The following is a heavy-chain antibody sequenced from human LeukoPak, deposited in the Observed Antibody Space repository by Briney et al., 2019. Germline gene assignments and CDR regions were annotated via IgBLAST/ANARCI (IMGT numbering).Heavy chain of an antibody. V-gene: IGHV1-2*02. CDR3: AREDCSSTSCSFDP. D-gene: IGHD2-2*01. CDR1: GYTFTGYY. CDR2: INPNSGGT. J-gene: IGHJ6*02. Sequence: ASVKVSCKASGYTFTGYYMHWVRQAPGQGLEWMGWINPNSGGTNYAQKFQGRVTMTRDTSISTAYMELSRLRSDDTAVYYCAREDCSSTSCSFDPWGQGTTVTVSS.